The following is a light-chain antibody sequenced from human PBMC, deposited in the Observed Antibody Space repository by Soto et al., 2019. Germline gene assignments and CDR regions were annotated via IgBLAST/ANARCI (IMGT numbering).Light chain of an antibody. CDR2: GAS. J-gene: IGKJ1*01. V-gene: IGKV3-15*01. Sequence: EIVMTQSPASLSVSPGERVTLSCTASQSVSRYLAWYQQIPGQAPRLLIHGASTGAIGVPDRFSGSGSGTEFTLNISSLQSEDSAIYYCHQYKNWPWTFGQGTKVEI. CDR3: HQYKNWPWT. CDR1: QSVSRY.